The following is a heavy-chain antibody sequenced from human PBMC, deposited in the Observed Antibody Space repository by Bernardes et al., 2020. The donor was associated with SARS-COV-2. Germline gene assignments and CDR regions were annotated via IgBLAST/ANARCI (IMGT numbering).Heavy chain of an antibody. CDR3: ARRTGYYYYYYGMDV. CDR1: GGSISSSSYY. V-gene: IGHV4-39*01. J-gene: IGHJ6*02. Sequence: SETLSLTCTVSGGSISSSSYYWGWLLQPPGKGLEWIGSIYYSGSTYYNPSLKSRVTISVDTSKNQFSLKLSSVTAADTAVYYCARRTGYYYYYYGMDVWGQGTTVTVSS. D-gene: IGHD3-9*01. CDR2: IYYSGST.